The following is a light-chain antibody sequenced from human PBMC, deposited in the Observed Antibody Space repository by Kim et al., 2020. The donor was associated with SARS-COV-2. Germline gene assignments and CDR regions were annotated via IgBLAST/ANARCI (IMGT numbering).Light chain of an antibody. J-gene: IGLJ1*01. CDR2: VGTGGIVG. CDR1: SGYSNYN. CDR3: GADHGSGNHFMYV. V-gene: IGLV9-49*03. Sequence: CTLSSGYSNYNVDWYQQRPGGGPRFVMRVGTGGIVGSKGAGIPDRFSVLGSGLSRNLTIKNIQEEDESDYHCGADHGSGNHFMYVFGTGTKVTVL.